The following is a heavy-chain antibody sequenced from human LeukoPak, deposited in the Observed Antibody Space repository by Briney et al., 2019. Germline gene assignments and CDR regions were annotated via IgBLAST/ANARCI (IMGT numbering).Heavy chain of an antibody. V-gene: IGHV1-69*05. CDR3: ARDLDNGDYSNYGGYYYYYMDV. D-gene: IGHD4-11*01. CDR1: GGTFSSYA. Sequence: SVKVPCKASGGTFSSYAISWVRQAPGQGLEWMGGIIPIFGTANYAQKFQGRVTITTDESTSTAYMELSSLRSEDTAVYYCARDLDNGDYSNYGGYYYYYMDVWGKGTTVTVSS. J-gene: IGHJ6*03. CDR2: IIPIFGTA.